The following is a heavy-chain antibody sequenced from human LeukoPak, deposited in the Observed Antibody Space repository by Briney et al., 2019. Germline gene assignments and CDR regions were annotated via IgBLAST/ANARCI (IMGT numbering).Heavy chain of an antibody. V-gene: IGHV3-66*02. J-gene: IGHJ3*02. CDR2: IYSGGST. CDR3: ARYPDYGDYHDAFDI. D-gene: IGHD4-17*01. CDR1: GFTFSSNY. Sequence: GGSLRLSCAASGFTFSSNYMSWVRQAPGKGLEWVSVIYSGGSTYYADSVKGRFTISRDNSKNTLYLQMNSLRAEDTAVYYCARYPDYGDYHDAFDIWGQGTMVTVSS.